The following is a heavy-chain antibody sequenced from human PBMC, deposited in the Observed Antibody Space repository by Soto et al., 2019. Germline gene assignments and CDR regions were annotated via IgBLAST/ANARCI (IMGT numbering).Heavy chain of an antibody. D-gene: IGHD5-12*01. CDR3: ARILNVDIVATDAFDI. CDR1: GGSISSYY. V-gene: IGHV4-59*08. CDR2: IYYSGST. J-gene: IGHJ3*02. Sequence: TETLSITCTVSGGSISSYYWSWIRQPPGKGLEWIGYIYYSGSTNYNPSLKSRVTISVDTSKNQFSLKLSSVTAADTAVYYCARILNVDIVATDAFDIWGQGTMVTVSS.